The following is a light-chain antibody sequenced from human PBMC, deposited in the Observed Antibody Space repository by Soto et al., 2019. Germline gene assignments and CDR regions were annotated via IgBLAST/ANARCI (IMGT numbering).Light chain of an antibody. V-gene: IGKV3-20*01. CDR1: QSVSNNY. J-gene: IGKJ1*01. CDR3: QQYGSSGT. Sequence: EIVLTQSPGTLSLSTGERATLSCRASQSVSNNYLAWYQQKPGQAPRLLIYGASNRATGIPDRFSGSGSGTDFTLTISRLEPDDFAVYYCQQYGSSGTFGQGTKVDI. CDR2: GAS.